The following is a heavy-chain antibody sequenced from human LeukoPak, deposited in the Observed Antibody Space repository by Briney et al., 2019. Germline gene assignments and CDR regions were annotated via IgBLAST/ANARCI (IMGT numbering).Heavy chain of an antibody. Sequence: SETLSLTCTVSGGSISCGGYYWSWIRQHPGKGLEWIGYIYYSGSTYYNPSLKSRVTISVDTSKNQFSLKLSSVTAADTAVYYCARDPLGAPDYWGQGTLVTVSS. CDR1: GGSISCGGYY. D-gene: IGHD1-26*01. CDR2: IYYSGST. V-gene: IGHV4-31*03. J-gene: IGHJ4*02. CDR3: ARDPLGAPDY.